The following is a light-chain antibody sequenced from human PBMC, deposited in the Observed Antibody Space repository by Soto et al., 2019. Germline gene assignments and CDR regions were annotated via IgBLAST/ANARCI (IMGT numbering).Light chain of an antibody. CDR1: QTIISNH. J-gene: IGKJ1*01. CDR3: QQYVSSPTT. V-gene: IGKV3-20*01. CDR2: GAS. Sequence: EIVLTQSPGTLSLSPGERATLSCRASQTIISNHLAWYQQKPGQPPRLLIYGASRRATGIPDRVSGSGSGTDFPLTISRLEPEDFAVYYCQQYVSSPTTFGQGTKVEIK.